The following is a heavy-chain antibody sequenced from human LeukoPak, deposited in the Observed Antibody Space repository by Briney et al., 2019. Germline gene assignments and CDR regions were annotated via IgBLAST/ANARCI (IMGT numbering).Heavy chain of an antibody. Sequence: ASVKVSCKASGYTFIDYYIHWVRPAPGEGLEWMGWINPNSGGTNYAQKFQGRVTMTRDTSISTAYMELSRLNSDDTAVYYCAKNMGYGDYWYFDLWGRGTLVTVSS. J-gene: IGHJ2*01. D-gene: IGHD4-17*01. CDR2: INPNSGGT. V-gene: IGHV1-2*02. CDR3: AKNMGYGDYWYFDL. CDR1: GYTFIDYY.